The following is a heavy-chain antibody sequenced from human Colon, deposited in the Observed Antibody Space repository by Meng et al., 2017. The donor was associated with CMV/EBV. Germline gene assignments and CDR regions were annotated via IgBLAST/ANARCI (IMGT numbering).Heavy chain of an antibody. CDR3: ARGYYGMDV. J-gene: IGHJ6*02. CDR1: GFSFIDYY. Sequence: GGSLRLSCAASGFSFIDYYMNWIRQAPGKGLEWISYITSSGNNLYYVDSVKGRFTISKDNVKKLLYLQMNSLRVEDTAVYYCARGYYGMDVWGQGTTVTVSS. V-gene: IGHV3-11*04. CDR2: ITSSGNNL.